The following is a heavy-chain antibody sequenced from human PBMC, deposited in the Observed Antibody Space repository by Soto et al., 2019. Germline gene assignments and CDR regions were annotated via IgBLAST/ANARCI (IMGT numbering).Heavy chain of an antibody. CDR3: ARSTNDSGDPH. J-gene: IGHJ4*02. D-gene: IGHD4-17*01. CDR2: MNPNSGNT. V-gene: IGHV1-8*01. Sequence: QVQLVQSGAEVKKPGASVKVSCKASGYTFTSYDINWVRQATGQGLEWMGWMNPNSGNTGYAQKSQXRGNMTRNTSISTAYMELSSLRSEDTAVYYCARSTNDSGDPHWGQGTLVTVSS. CDR1: GYTFTSYD.